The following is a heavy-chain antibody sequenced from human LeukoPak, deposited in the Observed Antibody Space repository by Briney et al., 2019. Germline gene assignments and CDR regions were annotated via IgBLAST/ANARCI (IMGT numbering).Heavy chain of an antibody. CDR3: ASKGAGHCYDASCMGSFDL. V-gene: IGHV1-2*02. J-gene: IGHJ3*01. D-gene: IGHD2-15*01. CDR1: GYPFIDNY. CDR2: INPNTGDT. Sequence: GASVKLSCKASGYPFIDNYLHWVRQAPGQGLEWKGCINPNTGDTNSAQNFQGRVIMTRDTSITTAYMELSRLKSDDTALYYCASKGAGHCYDASCMGSFDLWGQGTTVAVCS.